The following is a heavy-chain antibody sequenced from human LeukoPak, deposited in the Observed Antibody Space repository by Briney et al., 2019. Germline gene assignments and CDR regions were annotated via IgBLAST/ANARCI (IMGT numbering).Heavy chain of an antibody. V-gene: IGHV3-23*01. D-gene: IGHD1-1*01. J-gene: IGHJ5*02. CDR2: MKGGGADT. CDR1: GFTFSSYA. Sequence: PGGSLRLSCAASGFTFSSYAMSWVRQAPVRGPEWVASMKGGGADTFYADFVKGRFTLSRDDSRNTVYLQLNSLRVEDTAVYYCAKANWVSNADAVSWGQGTLVTVSS. CDR3: AKANWVSNADAVS.